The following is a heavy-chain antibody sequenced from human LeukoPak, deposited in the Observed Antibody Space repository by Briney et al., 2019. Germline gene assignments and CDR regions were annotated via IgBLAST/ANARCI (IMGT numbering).Heavy chain of an antibody. D-gene: IGHD3-3*01. CDR2: ISYAGSNK. CDR3: ARGGAYYDFWSGYYNPDY. CDR1: GFTFSSYA. Sequence: PGGSLRLSCAASGFTFSSYAMHWVRQPAGKGLEWVAGISYAGSNKYYADSVKGRFTISRDNSKNTLYLQMNSLRAEDTAVYYCARGGAYYDFWSGYYNPDYWGQGTLVTVSS. J-gene: IGHJ4*02. V-gene: IGHV3-30-3*01.